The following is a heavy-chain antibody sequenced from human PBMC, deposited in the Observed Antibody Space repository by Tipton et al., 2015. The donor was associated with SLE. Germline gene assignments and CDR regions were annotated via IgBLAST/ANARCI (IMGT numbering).Heavy chain of an antibody. CDR1: GFSFDDYG. Sequence: SLRLSCAASGFSFDDYGMNWVRQAPGKGLEWVSGINWNGGSTGYADSVKGRFTISRDNAKNSLYLQMNSLRAEDTALYYCARGALYSESYFDYWGQGTLVTVSS. J-gene: IGHJ4*02. D-gene: IGHD1-26*01. V-gene: IGHV3-20*04. CDR3: ARGALYSESYFDY. CDR2: INWNGGST.